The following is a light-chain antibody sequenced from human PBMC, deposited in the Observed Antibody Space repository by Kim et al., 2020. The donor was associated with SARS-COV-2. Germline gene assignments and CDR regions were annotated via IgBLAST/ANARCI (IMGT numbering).Light chain of an antibody. V-gene: IGLV3-1*01. CDR1: KLGDKY. Sequence: VSPGQTASITCSGDKLGDKYACWYQQKPGQCPVLVIYQDSKRPSGIPERFSGSNSGNTATLTISGTQAMDEADYYCQAWESSTVVFGGGTQLTVL. CDR2: QDS. J-gene: IGLJ2*01. CDR3: QAWESSTVV.